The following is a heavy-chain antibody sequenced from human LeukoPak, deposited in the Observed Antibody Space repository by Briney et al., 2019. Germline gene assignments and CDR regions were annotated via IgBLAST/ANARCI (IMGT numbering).Heavy chain of an antibody. V-gene: IGHV4-39*01. CDR3: ARGSTYSSGWYTGFDY. CDR1: GGSISSSSYY. J-gene: IGHJ4*02. Sequence: PSETLSLTCTVSGGSISSSSYYWGWIRQPPGKGLEWIGSIYYSGSTYYNPSLKSRVTISVDTSKNQFSLKLSSVTAADTAVYYCARGSTYSSGWYTGFDYWGQGTLVTVSS. CDR2: IYYSGST. D-gene: IGHD6-19*01.